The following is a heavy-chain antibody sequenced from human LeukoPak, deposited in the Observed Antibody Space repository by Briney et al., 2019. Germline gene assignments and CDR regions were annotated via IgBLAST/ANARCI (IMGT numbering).Heavy chain of an antibody. CDR1: GFTFSSYI. CDR2: ISSSSSTI. V-gene: IGHV3-48*04. CDR3: GSTERYFTSTGCSNYFPH. D-gene: IGHD2-2*01. Sequence: GGSLRLSCAASGFTFSSYIMNWVRQAPGKGLEWVSYISSSSSTIYYADSVKGRFTLSRDNAKNSLYLQMNSLRAEATAVYYWGSTERYFTSTGCSNYFPHWGKGTLVTVSS. J-gene: IGHJ4*02.